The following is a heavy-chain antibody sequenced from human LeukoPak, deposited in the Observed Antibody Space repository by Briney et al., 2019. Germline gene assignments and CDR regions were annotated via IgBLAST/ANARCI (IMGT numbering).Heavy chain of an antibody. CDR3: ARDLLGISGSYTDY. D-gene: IGHD1-26*01. Sequence: PGGSLRLSCAASGFTFSSYSMNWVCQAPGKGLEWVSSISSSSSYIYYADSVKGRFTISRDNAKNSLYLQMNSLRAEDTAVYYCARDLLGISGSYTDYWGQGTLVTVSS. V-gene: IGHV3-21*01. J-gene: IGHJ4*02. CDR1: GFTFSSYS. CDR2: ISSSSSYI.